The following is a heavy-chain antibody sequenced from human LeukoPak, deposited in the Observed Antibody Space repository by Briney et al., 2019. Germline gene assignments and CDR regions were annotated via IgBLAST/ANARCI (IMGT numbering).Heavy chain of an antibody. CDR1: GGSFSGYY. V-gene: IGHV4-34*01. CDR2: INHSGST. CDR3: ARGMLPPYGSYRYYYYYMDV. Sequence: SETLSLTCAVYGGSFSGYYWSWIRQPPGKGLEWTGEINHSGSTNYNPSLKSRVTISVDTSKNQFSLKLSSVTAADTAVYYCARGMLPPYGSYRYYYYYMDVWGKGTTVTVSS. J-gene: IGHJ6*03. D-gene: IGHD3-10*01.